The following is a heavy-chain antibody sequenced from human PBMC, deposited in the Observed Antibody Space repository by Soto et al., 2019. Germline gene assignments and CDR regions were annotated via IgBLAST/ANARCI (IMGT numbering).Heavy chain of an antibody. CDR2: ISGSGGST. Sequence: GGSLRLSCAASGFTFSSYAMSWVRQAPGKGLEWVSAISGSGGSTYYADSVKGRFTISRDNSKNTLYLQMNSLRAEDTAVYYCAKANIPSRYCGGDCRLYFDYWGQGTLVTVSS. J-gene: IGHJ4*02. CDR1: GFTFSSYA. CDR3: AKANIPSRYCGGDCRLYFDY. V-gene: IGHV3-23*01. D-gene: IGHD2-21*02.